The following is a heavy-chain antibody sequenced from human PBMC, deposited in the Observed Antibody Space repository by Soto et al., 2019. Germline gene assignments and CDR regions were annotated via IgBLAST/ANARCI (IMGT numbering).Heavy chain of an antibody. D-gene: IGHD4-17*01. CDR2: ISYDGSNK. CDR1: GFTFSSYG. Sequence: GGSLRLSCAASGFTFSSYGMHWVRQAPGKGLEWVAVISYDGSNKYYADSVKGRFTISRDNSKNTLYLQMNSLRAEGTAVYYCAKDSGDYNFDYWGQGTLVTVSS. CDR3: AKDSGDYNFDY. V-gene: IGHV3-30*18. J-gene: IGHJ4*02.